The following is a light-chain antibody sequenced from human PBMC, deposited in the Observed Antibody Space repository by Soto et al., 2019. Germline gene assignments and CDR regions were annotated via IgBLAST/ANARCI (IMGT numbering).Light chain of an antibody. CDR2: DAS. CDR1: QTVGRY. V-gene: IGKV3-11*01. Sequence: DIVLTQSPATLSLSPGDRVTLSCRASQTVGRYLSWYQHSPGQGPRLLGYDASSRATGVPARFSGSGSETDFTLTISSLEPEDFAVYYCQQLLHWPINFGQGTRLEI. CDR3: QQLLHWPIN. J-gene: IGKJ5*01.